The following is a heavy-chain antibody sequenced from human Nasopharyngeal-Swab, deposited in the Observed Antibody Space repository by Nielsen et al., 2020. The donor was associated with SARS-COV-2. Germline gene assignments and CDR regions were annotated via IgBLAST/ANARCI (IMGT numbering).Heavy chain of an antibody. CDR2: INPNSSGT. CDR3: ARTLKGSGSYIY. Sequence: VKVSCKASGYTFTGYYMHWVRQAPGQGLEWMGRINPNSSGTNYAQKFQGRVTMTRDTSISTAYMELSRLRSDDTAVYYCARTLKGSGSYIYWGQGTLVTVSS. V-gene: IGHV1-2*06. J-gene: IGHJ4*02. CDR1: GYTFTGYY. D-gene: IGHD3-10*01.